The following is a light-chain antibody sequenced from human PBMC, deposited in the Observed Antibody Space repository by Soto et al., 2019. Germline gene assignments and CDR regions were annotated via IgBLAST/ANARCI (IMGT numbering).Light chain of an antibody. Sequence: QSALTQPASVSGSPGQSITISCTGTSSDVGGYNYVSWYQQHPGKAPKLMIYEVSNRPSGVSSRFSGSKSGNTDSLTISGLQAEDEGDYYCCSYTRSSTYLFGTGTKVTVL. CDR2: EVS. CDR1: SSDVGGYNY. J-gene: IGLJ1*01. CDR3: CSYTRSSTYL. V-gene: IGLV2-14*01.